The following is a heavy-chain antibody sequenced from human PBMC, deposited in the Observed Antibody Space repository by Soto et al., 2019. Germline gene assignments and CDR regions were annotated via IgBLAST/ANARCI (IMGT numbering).Heavy chain of an antibody. V-gene: IGHV3-23*01. CDR3: VREGQYCDGTGCRGSGYFQQ. D-gene: IGHD2-21*01. CDR1: GFTFSTFA. CDR2: ISGSGDRT. J-gene: IGHJ1*01. Sequence: EVQLLESGGGLVQPGGSLRLSCAASGFTFSTFAMSWVRQAPGKGLEWVSAISGSGDRTYYTDSVKGRFTISRDNSENTLFLQMNSLGAGDTAVYYCVREGQYCDGTGCRGSGYFQQWGQGTLVTVSS.